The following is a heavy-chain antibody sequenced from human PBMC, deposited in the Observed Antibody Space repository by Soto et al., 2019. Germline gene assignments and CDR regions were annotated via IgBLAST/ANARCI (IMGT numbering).Heavy chain of an antibody. V-gene: IGHV1-18*01. CDR2: ISPHSGNT. J-gene: IGHJ6*04. CDR1: GYIFVNYG. Sequence: QVQLVQSGDEVRKPGSSVKVSCKASGYIFVNYGIAWVRQAPGQGLEWMGWISPHSGNTHYASKVQGRLTMTTDTSPSKAYMDLGSLTSDDRAVYYCAMVDNYVPPPPQDVGGKGTTVTFSS. CDR3: AMVDNYVPPPPQDV. D-gene: IGHD3-16*01.